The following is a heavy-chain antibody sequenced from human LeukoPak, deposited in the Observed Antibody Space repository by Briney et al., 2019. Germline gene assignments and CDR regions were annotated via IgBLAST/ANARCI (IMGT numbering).Heavy chain of an antibody. J-gene: IGHJ3*02. CDR3: ARSGPNYYGSGSHDDAFDI. V-gene: IGHV3-33*01. Sequence: PGGSLRLSCAASGFTFSSYGMHWVRQAPGKGLEWVAVIWYDGSNKYYADSVKGRFTISRDNSKNTLYLQMNSLRAEDTAVYYCARSGPNYYGSGSHDDAFDIWGQGTMVTVSS. CDR1: GFTFSSYG. D-gene: IGHD3-10*01. CDR2: IWYDGSNK.